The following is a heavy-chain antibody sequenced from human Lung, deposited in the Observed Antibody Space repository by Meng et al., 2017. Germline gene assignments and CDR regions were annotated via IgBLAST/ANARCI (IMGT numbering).Heavy chain of an antibody. Sequence: VPPQQGGPGLLKPSGPLSLTCVVSGGSFSDYYWSWIRQPPGKGLEWIGEINHSGSTNYNPSLESRATISVDTSQNNLSLKLSSVTAADSAVYYCARGPTTMAHDFDYWGQGTLVTVSS. CDR3: ARGPTTMAHDFDY. CDR1: GGSFSDYY. V-gene: IGHV4-34*01. CDR2: INHSGST. D-gene: IGHD4-11*01. J-gene: IGHJ4*02.